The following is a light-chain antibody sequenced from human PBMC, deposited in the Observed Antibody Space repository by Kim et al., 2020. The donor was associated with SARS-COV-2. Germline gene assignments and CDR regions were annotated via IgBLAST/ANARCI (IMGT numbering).Light chain of an antibody. CDR2: EVS. CDR1: SSDVGGSNY. CDR3: SSYGGNNNVV. J-gene: IGLJ3*02. V-gene: IGLV2-8*01. Sequence: GQSVTISCTGTSSDVGGSNYVSWYQQHPGKAPKLIIYEVSKRPSGVPDRFSGSKYGNTASLTVSGLQAEDEADYYCSSYGGNNNVVFGGGTKVTVL.